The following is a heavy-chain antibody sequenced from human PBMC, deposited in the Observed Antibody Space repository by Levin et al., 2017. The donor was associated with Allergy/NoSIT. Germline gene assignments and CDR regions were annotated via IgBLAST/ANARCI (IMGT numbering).Heavy chain of an antibody. CDR3: ASDGSYDTLDI. D-gene: IGHD6-6*01. V-gene: IGHV3-21*01. CDR1: GFTFSGYT. Sequence: GGSLRLSCAASGFTFSGYTLNWVRQAPGKGLEWVSSISSSSTYIYYADSLKGRFTISRDDAKNSLSLQMNSLRVEDSAVYYCASDGSYDTLDIWGQGTMVTVSS. CDR2: ISSSSTYI. J-gene: IGHJ3*02.